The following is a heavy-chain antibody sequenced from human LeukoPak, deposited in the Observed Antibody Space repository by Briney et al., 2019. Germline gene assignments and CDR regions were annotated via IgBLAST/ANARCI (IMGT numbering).Heavy chain of an antibody. CDR2: ISSSGSTI. Sequence: GGSLRLSCAASGFTFSSYEMNWVRQAPGKGLEWVSYISSSGSTIYYADSVKGRFTIPRDNAKNSLYLQMNSLRAEDTAVYYCARFGSWYVSGYYYYMDVWGKGTTVTVSS. D-gene: IGHD6-13*01. V-gene: IGHV3-48*03. CDR3: ARFGSWYVSGYYYYMDV. J-gene: IGHJ6*03. CDR1: GFTFSSYE.